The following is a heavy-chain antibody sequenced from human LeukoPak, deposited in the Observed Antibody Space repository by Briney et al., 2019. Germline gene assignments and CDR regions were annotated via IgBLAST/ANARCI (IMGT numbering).Heavy chain of an antibody. CDR3: ARGPLLSSSFRANADV. Sequence: PSETLSLTCAVYGGSFSGYYWSWIRQPPGKGLEWIGEINHSGSTNYNPSLKSRVTISVDTSKNQFSLKLSSVTAADTAMYYCARGPLLSSSFRANADVWGKGTTVTVSS. CDR2: INHSGST. D-gene: IGHD6-13*01. V-gene: IGHV4-34*01. J-gene: IGHJ6*04. CDR1: GGSFSGYY.